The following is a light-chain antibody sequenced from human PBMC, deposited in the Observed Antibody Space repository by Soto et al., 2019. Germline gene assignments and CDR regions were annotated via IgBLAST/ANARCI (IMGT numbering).Light chain of an antibody. Sequence: QSALTQPASVSGSPGQSITISCTGTSSDLGGYNFVSWYQHHPGKAPKLMIYQVSNRPSGVSNRFSGSKSGNTASLTISVLQAEDEADYYCCSYTSSSPYVFGTGTKVTVL. CDR3: CSYTSSSPYV. CDR1: SSDLGGYNF. J-gene: IGLJ1*01. CDR2: QVS. V-gene: IGLV2-14*01.